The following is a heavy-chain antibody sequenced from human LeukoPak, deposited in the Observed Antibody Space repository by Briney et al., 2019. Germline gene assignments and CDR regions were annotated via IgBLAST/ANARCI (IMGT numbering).Heavy chain of an antibody. CDR3: ARPLSYDFWSGIYAFDT. Sequence: ASVKVSCKASGYTFTGYYMHWVRQAPGQGLEWMGWINPNSGGTNYAQKFQGRVTMTRDTSISTAYMELSRLRSDDTAVYYCARPLSYDFWSGIYAFDTWGQGTMVTVSS. V-gene: IGHV1-2*02. D-gene: IGHD3-3*01. CDR1: GYTFTGYY. J-gene: IGHJ3*02. CDR2: INPNSGGT.